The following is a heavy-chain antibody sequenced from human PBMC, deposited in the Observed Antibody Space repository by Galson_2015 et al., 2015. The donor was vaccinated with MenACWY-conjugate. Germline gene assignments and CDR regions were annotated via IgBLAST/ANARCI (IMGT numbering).Heavy chain of an antibody. CDR3: ARWGPSSYLLEC. D-gene: IGHD6-6*01. J-gene: IGHJ4*02. V-gene: IGHV1-18*01. CDR2: ISAYNGVT. Sequence: SVKVSCKASGYTFTSYGVSRVRQAPGQGLEWMGWISAYNGVTNYAQKLQGRVSMTTDTSTTSAYVELRSLTSDDTAVYYCARWGPSSYLLECWCQGTLVTVSS. CDR1: GYTFTSYG.